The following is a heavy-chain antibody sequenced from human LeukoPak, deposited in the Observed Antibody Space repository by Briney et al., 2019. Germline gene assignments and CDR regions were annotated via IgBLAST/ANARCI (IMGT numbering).Heavy chain of an antibody. CDR3: SKSPSQDY. Sequence: PGGSLRLSCAASGFTFSSYAMSWVRQAPGKGLEWVSTISGSGGSTYYADSVKGRFTVSRDNSKNTLSLQMNSLRAEDTAVYYSSKSPSQDYWGQGTLVTVSS. CDR1: GFTFSSYA. J-gene: IGHJ4*02. V-gene: IGHV3-23*01. CDR2: ISGSGGST. D-gene: IGHD2-2*01.